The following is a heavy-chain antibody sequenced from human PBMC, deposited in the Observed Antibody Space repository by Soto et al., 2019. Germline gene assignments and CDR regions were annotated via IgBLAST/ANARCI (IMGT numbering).Heavy chain of an antibody. CDR2: ISDDGDKV. Sequence: VQLVESGGGVVQPGRSLRLSCAASEFTFSDYAMHWVRQAPGKGLEWVAVISDDGDKVFYADSMKDRLTISRDNSKSTLCVQLTSLGPEDTALYYCARGHYRDSSGPNGHAFDIWGQGTLVTVSS. D-gene: IGHD3-22*01. J-gene: IGHJ3*02. CDR3: ARGHYRDSSGPNGHAFDI. CDR1: EFTFSDYA. V-gene: IGHV3-30-3*01.